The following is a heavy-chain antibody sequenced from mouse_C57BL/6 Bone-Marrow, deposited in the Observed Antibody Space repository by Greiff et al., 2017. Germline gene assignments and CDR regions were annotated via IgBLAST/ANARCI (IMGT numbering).Heavy chain of an antibody. D-gene: IGHD1-1*01. CDR3: ARGIYGGY. CDR1: GFTFSSYA. Sequence: VQLKESGGGLVKPGGSLKLSCAASGFTFSSYAMSWVRQTPEKRLEWVATISDGGSYTSYPDNVKGRFTISRDNAKNNLYLQMSHLKSEDTAMYYCARGIYGGYWGQGTLVTVSA. CDR2: ISDGGSYT. J-gene: IGHJ3*02. V-gene: IGHV5-4*01.